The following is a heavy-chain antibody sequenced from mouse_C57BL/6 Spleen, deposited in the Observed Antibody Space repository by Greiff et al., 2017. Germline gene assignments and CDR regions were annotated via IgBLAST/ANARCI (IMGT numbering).Heavy chain of an antibody. CDR3: ARRADSWYFDV. J-gene: IGHJ1*03. V-gene: IGHV1-63*01. CDR2: IYPGGGYT. D-gene: IGHD3-3*01. CDR1: GYTFTNYW. Sequence: QVQLQQSGAELVRPGTSVKMSCKASGYTFTNYWIGWAKQRPGHGLERIGDIYPGGGYTNYNEKFKGKATLTADKSSSTAYMQFSSLTSEDSAIYYCARRADSWYFDVWGTGTTVTVSS.